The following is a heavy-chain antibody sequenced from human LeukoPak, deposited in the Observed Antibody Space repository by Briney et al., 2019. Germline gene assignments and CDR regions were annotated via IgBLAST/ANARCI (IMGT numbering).Heavy chain of an antibody. CDR2: IDSSGGYT. CDR1: GYTFNTYD. J-gene: IGHJ4*01. D-gene: IGHD3-16*01. CDR3: VRGGEIGLDY. V-gene: IGHV3-13*01. Sequence: GGSLRLSCAASGYTFNTYDMHWVRPTTGQGLEWISSIDSSGGYTYYAGSVKGRFTISRENDKNSLYLHMNSLRVGDTAVYSCVRGGEIGLDYWGHGTLVTVSS.